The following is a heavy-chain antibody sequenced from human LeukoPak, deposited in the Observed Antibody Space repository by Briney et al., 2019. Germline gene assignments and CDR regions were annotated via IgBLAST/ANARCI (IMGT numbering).Heavy chain of an antibody. CDR2: IYYSGST. CDR1: GGSISSYY. V-gene: IGHV4-59*12. CDR3: ARGVAFGGVKSYFDY. Sequence: MPSETLSLTCTVSGGSISSYYWSWIRQPPGKGLEWIGYIYYSGSTNYNPSLKSRVTISVDTSKNQFSLKLSSVTAADTAVYYCARGVAFGGVKSYFDYWGQGTLVTVSS. D-gene: IGHD3-16*01. J-gene: IGHJ4*02.